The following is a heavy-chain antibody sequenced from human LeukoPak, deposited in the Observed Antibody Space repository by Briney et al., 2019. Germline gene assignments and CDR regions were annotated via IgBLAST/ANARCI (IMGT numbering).Heavy chain of an antibody. Sequence: GGSLRLSCAASGFTFSSYSMNWVRQVPGKGLEWVSSISSSSSYIYYADSVKGRFTISRDNAKNSLYLQMNSLRAEDTAVYYCARVAQYYDFWSGYYRGWFDPWGQGTLVTVSS. D-gene: IGHD3-3*01. J-gene: IGHJ5*02. CDR3: ARVAQYYDFWSGYYRGWFDP. CDR1: GFTFSSYS. CDR2: ISSSSSYI. V-gene: IGHV3-21*04.